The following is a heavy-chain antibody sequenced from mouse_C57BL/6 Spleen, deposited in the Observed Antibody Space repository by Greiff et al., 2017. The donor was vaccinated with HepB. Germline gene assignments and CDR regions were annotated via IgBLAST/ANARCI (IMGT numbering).Heavy chain of an antibody. CDR2: INPNNGGT. CDR1: GYTFTDYN. D-gene: IGHD1-1*01. Sequence: EVQLQQSGPELVKPGASVKIPCKASGYTFTDYNMDWVKQSHGKSLEWIGDINPNNGGTIYNQKFKGKATLTVDKSSSTAYMELRSLTSEDTAVYDCARRENYYGSSPYWYFDGWGTGTTVTVSS. J-gene: IGHJ1*03. CDR3: ARRENYYGSSPYWYFDG. V-gene: IGHV1-18*01.